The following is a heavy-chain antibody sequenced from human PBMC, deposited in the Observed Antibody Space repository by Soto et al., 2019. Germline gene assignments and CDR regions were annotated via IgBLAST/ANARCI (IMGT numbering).Heavy chain of an antibody. CDR1: GFTFTSSA. Sequence: QMQLVQSGPEVKKPGTSVKVSCKASGFTFTSSAVQWVRQARGQRLEWIGWIVVGSGNTNYAQKFQERVTITRDMSTSTAYMELSSLRSEDTAVYYCAAASGSGSYYDYWGQRTLVTVSS. D-gene: IGHD3-10*01. V-gene: IGHV1-58*01. CDR3: AAASGSGSYYDY. J-gene: IGHJ4*02. CDR2: IVVGSGNT.